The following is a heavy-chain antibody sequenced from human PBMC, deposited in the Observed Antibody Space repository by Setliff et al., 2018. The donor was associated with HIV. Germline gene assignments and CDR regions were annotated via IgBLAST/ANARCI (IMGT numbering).Heavy chain of an antibody. CDR1: GGSISSSSYY. CDR2: IYYSGST. J-gene: IGHJ6*03. Sequence: SETLSLTCTVSGGSISSSSYYWGWIRQPPGKGLEWIGSIYYSGSTYYNPSLKSRVTISVDTSKNQFSLKLSSVTAADTAVYYCARIPREYYNFWSGYYTAPFYYYYYMDVWGKGTTVTVSS. V-gene: IGHV4-39*01. D-gene: IGHD3-3*01. CDR3: ARIPREYYNFWSGYYTAPFYYYYYMDV.